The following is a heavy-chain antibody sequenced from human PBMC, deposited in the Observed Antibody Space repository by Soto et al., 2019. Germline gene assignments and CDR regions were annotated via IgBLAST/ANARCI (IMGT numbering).Heavy chain of an antibody. D-gene: IGHD2-15*01. V-gene: IGHV4-4*02. CDR3: ARDSGGSGDDAFDI. CDR1: GGSISSSNW. J-gene: IGHJ3*02. Sequence: SESLSLTCAVSGGSISSSNWWSWVRQPPGKGLEWIGEIYHSGSTNYNPSLKSRVTISVDKSKNQFSLKLSSVTAADTAVYYCARDSGGSGDDAFDIWGQGTVVTVSS. CDR2: IYHSGST.